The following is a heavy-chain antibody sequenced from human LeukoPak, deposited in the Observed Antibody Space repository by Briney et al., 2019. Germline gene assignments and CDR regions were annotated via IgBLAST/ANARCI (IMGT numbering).Heavy chain of an antibody. CDR1: GGSISSSSYY. Sequence: SETLSLTYTVYGGSISSSSYYWGWIRQPPGKGPERIGSIYYSGSTYYNPSLKSRVTISVDTSKNQFSLKLSSVTAADTAVYYCARGYCSSTSCYKVWEAFDIWGQGTMVTVSS. D-gene: IGHD2-2*02. V-gene: IGHV4-39*01. CDR3: ARGYCSSTSCYKVWEAFDI. CDR2: IYYSGST. J-gene: IGHJ3*02.